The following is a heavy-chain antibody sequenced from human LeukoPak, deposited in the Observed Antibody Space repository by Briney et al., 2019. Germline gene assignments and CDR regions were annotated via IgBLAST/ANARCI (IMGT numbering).Heavy chain of an antibody. CDR3: VRDMYQWPHAFEI. V-gene: IGHV3-72*01. J-gene: IGHJ3*02. CDR2: SRNKANSYTT. Sequence: PGGSLRLSCAASGFDFSSYSMNWVRQAPGKGLEWVGRSRNKANSYTTEYAASVKGRFTTSRDDSKNSVSLQMNSLRTEDTVVYYCVRDMYQWPHAFEIWGQGTMVTVSS. D-gene: IGHD2-2*01. CDR1: GFDFSSYS.